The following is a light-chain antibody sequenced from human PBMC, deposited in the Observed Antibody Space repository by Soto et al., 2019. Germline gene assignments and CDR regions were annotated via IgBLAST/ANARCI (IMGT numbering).Light chain of an antibody. J-gene: IGKJ4*01. CDR1: QSISSY. CDR3: QQSYNPPLT. CDR2: AAS. V-gene: IGKV1-39*01. Sequence: DIQMTQFPSSLSASVGDRVTITCRASQSISSYLNWYQQKPGKAPKLLIYAASSLQSGVPSRFSGSGSGTHFTITISSLQPEDFATYHCQQSYNPPLTFGGGTKVDI.